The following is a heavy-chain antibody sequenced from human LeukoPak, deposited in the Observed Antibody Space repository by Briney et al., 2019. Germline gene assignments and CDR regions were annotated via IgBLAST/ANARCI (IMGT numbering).Heavy chain of an antibody. CDR3: AREGGYCYGDSCRYFDY. Sequence: GGSLRLSCAASGFTFSSYSMNWVRQAPGKGLEWVSSVSTGSRDIYYADSVKGRFTVSRDSAKNSLYLQMNSLRAEDTAVYYCAREGGYCYGDSCRYFDYWGQGTLVTVSS. V-gene: IGHV3-21*01. J-gene: IGHJ4*02. CDR1: GFTFSSYS. D-gene: IGHD2-15*01. CDR2: VSTGSRDI.